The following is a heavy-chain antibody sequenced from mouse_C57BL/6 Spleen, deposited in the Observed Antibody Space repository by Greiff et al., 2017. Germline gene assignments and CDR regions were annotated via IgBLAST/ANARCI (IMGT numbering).Heavy chain of an antibody. CDR3: ARRVAVSLDY. V-gene: IGHV1-69*01. Sequence: QVQLQQPGAELVMPGASVKLSCKASGYTFTRYWMHWVKQRPGQGLEWIGEIDPSDSYTNYNPKFKGQSTLTVDKSSSTAYMQLSSLTSEDSAVYYCARRVAVSLDYWGQGTTLTVSS. D-gene: IGHD1-1*01. CDR2: IDPSDSYT. J-gene: IGHJ2*01. CDR1: GYTFTRYW.